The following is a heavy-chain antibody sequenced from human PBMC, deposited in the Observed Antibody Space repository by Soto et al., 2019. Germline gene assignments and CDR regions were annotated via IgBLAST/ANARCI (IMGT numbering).Heavy chain of an antibody. V-gene: IGHV3-48*02. D-gene: IGHD5-12*01. CDR3: ARGGYSGYDYPFYYYYYGMDV. CDR2: ISSSSSTI. CDR1: GFTFSSYS. Sequence: HPGGSLRLSCAASGFTFSSYSMNWVRKAPEKGLEWVSYISSSSSTIYYADTVKGRFTISRENAKNSLYLQMNSLRDEDTAVYYCARGGYSGYDYPFYYYYYGMDVWGQGTTVTVSS. J-gene: IGHJ6*02.